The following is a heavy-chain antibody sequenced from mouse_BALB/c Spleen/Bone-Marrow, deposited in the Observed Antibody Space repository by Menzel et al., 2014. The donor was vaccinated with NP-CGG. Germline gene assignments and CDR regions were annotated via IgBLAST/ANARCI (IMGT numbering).Heavy chain of an antibody. V-gene: IGHV1-18*01. D-gene: IGHD5-1*01. Sequence: VQLQQSGPELVKPGASMRISCRASGYSFTAYTMNWVKQSHGKNLEWIGLINPYNGGTSYNQKLKGKATLTVDKSSSTAYMELLSLTSEDSAVYYCASWSTTGAMDYWGQGTSVTVSS. CDR2: INPYNGGT. CDR3: ASWSTTGAMDY. J-gene: IGHJ4*01. CDR1: GYSFTAYT.